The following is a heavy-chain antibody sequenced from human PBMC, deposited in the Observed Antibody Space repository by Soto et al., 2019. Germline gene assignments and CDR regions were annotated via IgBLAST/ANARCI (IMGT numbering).Heavy chain of an antibody. Sequence: QVQMVQSGPEVKKPGASVKVSCKASGYSFTTYGISWVRQAPGQGLEWMGWISTNSHNTKYPQKHQGRVTMTTDTSTRTAYMELRSLRFDDTAVYYCVRDVNHAFDIWGQGTRVTVS. V-gene: IGHV1-18*01. CDR1: GYSFTTYG. J-gene: IGHJ3*02. CDR3: VRDVNHAFDI. CDR2: ISTNSHNT.